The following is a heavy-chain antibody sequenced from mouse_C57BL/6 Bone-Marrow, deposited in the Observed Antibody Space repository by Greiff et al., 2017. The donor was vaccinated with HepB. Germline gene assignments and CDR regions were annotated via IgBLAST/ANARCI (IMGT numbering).Heavy chain of an antibody. Sequence: EVKLMESGGGLVKPGGSLKLSCAASGFTFSSYAMSWVRQTPEKRLEWVATISDGGSYTYYPDNVKGRFTISRDNAKNNLYLQMSHLKSEDTAMYYCAREWYWGQGTTLTVSS. CDR1: GFTFSSYA. CDR2: ISDGGSYT. CDR3: AREWY. J-gene: IGHJ2*01. V-gene: IGHV5-4*01.